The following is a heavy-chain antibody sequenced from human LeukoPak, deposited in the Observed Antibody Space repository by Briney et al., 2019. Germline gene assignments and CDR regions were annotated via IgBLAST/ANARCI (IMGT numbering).Heavy chain of an antibody. CDR2: ISYDGSNK. J-gene: IGHJ5*02. CDR1: GFTFSNYA. V-gene: IGHV3-30*04. CDR3: ARAVIVVVPLSLDP. Sequence: PGGSLRLSCAASGFTFSNYAMHWVRQAPGKGLEWVTLISYDGSNKYYADSVKGRFTISRDNSKNTLYLQMNSLRAEDTAVYYCARAVIVVVPLSLDPWGQGTLVTVSS. D-gene: IGHD2-2*01.